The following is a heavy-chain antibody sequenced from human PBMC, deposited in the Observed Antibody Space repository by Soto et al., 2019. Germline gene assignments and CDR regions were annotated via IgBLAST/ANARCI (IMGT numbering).Heavy chain of an antibody. Sequence: SETLSLTCTVSGGSISSYYWSWIRQPAGKGLEWIGRIYTSGSTNYNPSLKSRVTMSVDTSKNQFSLKLSSVTAADTAVYYCARDRSSSSSSYYYYGMDVWGQGTTVTVSS. CDR3: ARDRSSSSSSYYYYGMDV. CDR1: GGSISSYY. CDR2: IYTSGST. V-gene: IGHV4-4*07. D-gene: IGHD6-6*01. J-gene: IGHJ6*02.